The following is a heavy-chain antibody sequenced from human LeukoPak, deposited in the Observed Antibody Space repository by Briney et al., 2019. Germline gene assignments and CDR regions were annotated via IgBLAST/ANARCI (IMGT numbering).Heavy chain of an antibody. V-gene: IGHV4-34*01. CDR3: ARKHGSAPNWFDP. CDR1: GGSFSGYY. CDR2: INHSGST. Sequence: SETLSLTCAVYGGSFSGYYWSWIRQPPGKGLEWIGEINHSGSTNYNPSLKSRVTISVDTSKNQFSLKLSSVTAADTAVYYCARKHGSAPNWFDPWGQGTLVTVSS. D-gene: IGHD3-10*01. J-gene: IGHJ5*02.